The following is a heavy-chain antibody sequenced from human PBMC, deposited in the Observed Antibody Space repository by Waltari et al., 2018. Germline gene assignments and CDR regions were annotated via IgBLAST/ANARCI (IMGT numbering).Heavy chain of an antibody. J-gene: IGHJ3*01. V-gene: IGHV3-48*01. CDR1: GFTFSAYP. CDR3: VRDHAYAFDF. Sequence: EVQLVESGGDLVQPGGSLRLSCSASGFTFSAYPMNWVRQAPGKGLEWVSYISTGSSPTYYADSVKGRFTISRDNAKNSLYLQMSSLRAEDTALYYCVRDHAYAFDFWGQGTMVTVPS. CDR2: ISTGSSPT.